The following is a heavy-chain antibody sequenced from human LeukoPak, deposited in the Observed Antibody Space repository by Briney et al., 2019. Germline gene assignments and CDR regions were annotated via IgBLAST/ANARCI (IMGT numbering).Heavy chain of an antibody. J-gene: IGHJ5*02. CDR3: AREVQMEVFDP. CDR2: IYYSGST. CDR1: GGSISSHY. Sequence: SETLSLTCTVSGGSISSHYWSWIRQPPGKGLEWIGYIYYSGSTNYNPSLKSRVTISVDTSKNQFSLKLSSVAAADTAVYYCAREVQMEVFDPWGQGTLVTVSS. V-gene: IGHV4-59*11. D-gene: IGHD5-24*01.